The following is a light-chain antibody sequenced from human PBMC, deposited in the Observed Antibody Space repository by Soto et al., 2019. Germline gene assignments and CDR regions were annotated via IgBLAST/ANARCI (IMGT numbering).Light chain of an antibody. CDR3: HQRNQ. J-gene: IGKJ5*01. CDR1: QNVDSNY. CDR2: GAS. Sequence: EKVLTRSPAALCLSLGERATLSCRASQNVDSNYLAWYQQKPGQAPRIIIFGASGRATGIPDRFSGSGSGTDFTLTISRLEPEDFAMYSCHQRNQFGQGTRLEIK. V-gene: IGKV3D-20*02.